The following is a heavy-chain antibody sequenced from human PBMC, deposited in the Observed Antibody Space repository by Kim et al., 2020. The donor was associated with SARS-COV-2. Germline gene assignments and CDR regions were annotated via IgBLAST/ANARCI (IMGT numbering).Heavy chain of an antibody. V-gene: IGHV4-39*02. D-gene: IGHD1-26*01. CDR3: AREGGGSYSAFDY. Sequence: SNPSLKSRVTISVDTSENQFSLKLSSVTAADTAVYYCAREGGGSYSAFDYWGQGTLVTVSS. J-gene: IGHJ4*02.